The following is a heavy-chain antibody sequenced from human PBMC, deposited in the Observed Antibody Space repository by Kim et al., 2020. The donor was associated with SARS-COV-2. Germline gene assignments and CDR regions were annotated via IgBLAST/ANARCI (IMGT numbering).Heavy chain of an antibody. D-gene: IGHD3-16*02. CDR1: GNTLTGYY. CDR3: ARGSTWGLIEDP. CDR2: INVNTGGT. Sequence: ASVKVSCKASGNTLTGYYIHWVRQAPGQGLQWMGWINVNTGGTTSAQDFHGRVTMTADTSSSTAYMELSSLTSDDTAVYYCARGSTWGLIEDPWGRGTLVTVSA. V-gene: IGHV1-2*02. J-gene: IGHJ5*02.